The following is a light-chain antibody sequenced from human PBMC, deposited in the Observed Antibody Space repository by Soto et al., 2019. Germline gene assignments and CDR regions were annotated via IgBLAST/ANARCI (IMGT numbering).Light chain of an antibody. CDR2: GAS. Sequence: EIVMTQFPATLSVSPGERATLSCRASQSVSGNLAWYQQKPGQAPRLLIYGASTRATGFPARFSGSGSGTAFTLTIGSLQSEDFAVYYCQQYNDWPRTFGQGTKVDI. CDR1: QSVSGN. CDR3: QQYNDWPRT. V-gene: IGKV3-15*01. J-gene: IGKJ1*01.